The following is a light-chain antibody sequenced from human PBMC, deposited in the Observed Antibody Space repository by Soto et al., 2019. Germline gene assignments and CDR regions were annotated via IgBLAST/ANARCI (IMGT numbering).Light chain of an antibody. CDR1: QSVTNRY. CDR3: QQYSSLPHT. J-gene: IGKJ2*01. Sequence: ESLLTQSPGTLSLSPGERATLSCRASQSVTNRYFAWYQQRPGQAPRLLIYGISNSATGIPDRFSGSGSGTDFTLTISRLETEDFVVYYCQQYSSLPHTFGQGTKLEVK. CDR2: GIS. V-gene: IGKV3-20*01.